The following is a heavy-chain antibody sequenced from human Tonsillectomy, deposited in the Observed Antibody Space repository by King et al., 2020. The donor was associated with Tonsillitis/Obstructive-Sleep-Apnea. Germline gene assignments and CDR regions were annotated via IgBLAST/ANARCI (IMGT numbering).Heavy chain of an antibody. V-gene: IGHV3-15*01. CDR3: PLCSSTSCYSYAFDI. CDR1: GFTFSNAW. Sequence: DVQLVESGGGLVKPGGSLRLSCAASGFTFSNAWMSWVRQAPGKGLEWVGRIKSKTDGGTTDYAAPVKGRFTISRDVSKNTLYLQMNSLKTEDKAVYYCPLCSSTSCYSYAFDIWGQGTMVTVSS. CDR2: IKSKTDGGTT. J-gene: IGHJ3*02. D-gene: IGHD2-2*01.